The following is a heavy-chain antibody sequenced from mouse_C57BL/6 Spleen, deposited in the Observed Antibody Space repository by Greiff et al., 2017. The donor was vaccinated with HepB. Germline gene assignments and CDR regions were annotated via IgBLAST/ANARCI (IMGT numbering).Heavy chain of an antibody. D-gene: IGHD2-3*01. J-gene: IGHJ2*01. CDR3: VRLGDGYYYFDY. CDR2: IYPGDGDT. V-gene: IGHV1-80*01. CDR1: GYAFSSYW. Sequence: QVQLKQSGAELVKPGASVKISCKASGYAFSSYWMNWVKQRPGKGLEWIGQIYPGDGDTNYNGKFKGKATLTADKSSSPAYMQLSSLTSEDSAVYFCVRLGDGYYYFDYWGQGTTLTVSS.